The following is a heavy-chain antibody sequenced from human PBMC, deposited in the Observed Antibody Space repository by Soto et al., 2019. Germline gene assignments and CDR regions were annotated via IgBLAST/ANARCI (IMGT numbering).Heavy chain of an antibody. J-gene: IGHJ5*01. CDR3: AKGGIRVDAVRMDS. V-gene: IGHV1-18*04. CDR2: ISGYNGNT. CDR1: GYTFTSFG. D-gene: IGHD3-16*01. Sequence: QVQLVQSGDVVKKPGASVKVSCKASGYTFTSFGISWVRQAPGQGLEWMGWISGYNGNTNYAEKFQDRVTMTTDTSTNTAYMELRSLKSDDTAVYYCAKGGIRVDAVRMDSWGQGTLVTVSS.